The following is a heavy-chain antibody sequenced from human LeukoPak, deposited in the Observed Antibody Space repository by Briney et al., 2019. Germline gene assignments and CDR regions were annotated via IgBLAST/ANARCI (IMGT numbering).Heavy chain of an antibody. J-gene: IGHJ5*02. CDR3: AREVVWLVP. Sequence: SVKVSCKASGGTFSSYALSSVRQAPGQGVEWLGGIIPMFGSTNYAQMLPGRVTFTADESTSTANMELSSLTLEATTVSFFAREVVWLVPWGQGNRFPVSS. CDR2: IIPMFGST. CDR1: GGTFSSYA. D-gene: IGHD3-3*01. V-gene: IGHV1-69*13.